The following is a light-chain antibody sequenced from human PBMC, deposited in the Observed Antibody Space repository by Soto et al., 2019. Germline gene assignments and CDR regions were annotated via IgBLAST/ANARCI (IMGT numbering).Light chain of an antibody. Sequence: EIVLTQSPGTLSLCPGERATLSCRASQSVSSSYLAWYQQKPGQAPRLLIYGASSRATGIPDRFSGSGSGTDFTLTISRLEPADFAVYYCQHFASSPLFTFGPGPKVDVK. CDR3: QHFASSPLFT. CDR1: QSVSSSY. J-gene: IGKJ3*01. V-gene: IGKV3-20*01. CDR2: GAS.